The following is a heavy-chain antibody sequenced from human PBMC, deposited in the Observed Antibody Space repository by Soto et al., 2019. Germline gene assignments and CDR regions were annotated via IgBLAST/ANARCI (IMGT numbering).Heavy chain of an antibody. CDR3: ARGPSGDKVDY. Sequence: QVQLPESGPGLVETSQTLSLTCTVSGDSISNGYYTWSWIRQPPGKDLEWIGHIYNSVNTYSNPSLKSRVTISADTSKNQFSLKLSSVTAADTAVYYCARGPSGDKVDYWGQGTLVTVSS. CDR1: GDSISNGYYT. CDR2: IYNSVNT. D-gene: IGHD3-10*01. J-gene: IGHJ4*02. V-gene: IGHV4-30-4*01.